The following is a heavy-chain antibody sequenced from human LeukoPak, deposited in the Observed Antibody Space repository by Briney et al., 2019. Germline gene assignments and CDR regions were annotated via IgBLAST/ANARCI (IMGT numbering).Heavy chain of an antibody. CDR1: GYTFNGYY. J-gene: IGHJ4*02. CDR3: ARVRYCSSTICPDFDY. Sequence: GASVKVSCKASGYTFNGYYINWVRQAPGQGLEWMGMINPSGGSTNYALKFQGRVTMTRDTSTSTVYMELSSLRSEDTAVYYCARVRYCSSTICPDFDYWGQGTLVTVSS. V-gene: IGHV1-46*02. D-gene: IGHD2-2*01. CDR2: INPSGGST.